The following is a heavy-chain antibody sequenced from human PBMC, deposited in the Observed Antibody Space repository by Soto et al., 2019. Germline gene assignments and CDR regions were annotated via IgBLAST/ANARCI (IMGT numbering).Heavy chain of an antibody. J-gene: IGHJ5*02. Sequence: SETLSLTCAVSGGSISSSNWWSWVRQPPGKGLEWIGEIYHSGSTNYNPSLKSRVTISVDKSKNQFSLKLSSVTAADTAVYYCARDVRRGDVSSSWYGVFDPWGQGTLVTVSS. V-gene: IGHV4-4*02. CDR1: GGSISSSNW. CDR3: ARDVRRGDVSSSWYGVFDP. D-gene: IGHD6-13*01. CDR2: IYHSGST.